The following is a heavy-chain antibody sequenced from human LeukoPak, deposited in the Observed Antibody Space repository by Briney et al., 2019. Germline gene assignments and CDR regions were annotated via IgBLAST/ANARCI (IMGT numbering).Heavy chain of an antibody. Sequence: PGGSLRLSCAASGFTFSNFWMNWVRQAPGKGLEWVANVKQDGSEKSCVDSVKGRFTISRDNAKNSLYLQMNSLRVEDTAVYYCARGRGDSSSWYFDYWGQGTLVTVSS. CDR1: GFTFSNFW. CDR3: ARGRGDSSSWYFDY. V-gene: IGHV3-7*01. CDR2: VKQDGSEK. J-gene: IGHJ4*02. D-gene: IGHD6-13*01.